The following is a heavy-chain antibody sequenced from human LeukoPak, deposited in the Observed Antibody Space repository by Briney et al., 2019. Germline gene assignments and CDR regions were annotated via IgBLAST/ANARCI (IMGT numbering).Heavy chain of an antibody. CDR1: GGSLSSYY. CDR3: ARGSLRLEYFQH. CDR2: IYYSGST. J-gene: IGHJ1*01. V-gene: IGHV4-59*01. Sequence: PSETLSLTCTLSGGSLSSYYWSWIRQPPGKGLEWIGYIYYSGSTNYNPSLKSRVTISVDTSKNQFSLKLSSVTAADTAVYYCARGSLRLEYFQHWGQGTLVTVSS.